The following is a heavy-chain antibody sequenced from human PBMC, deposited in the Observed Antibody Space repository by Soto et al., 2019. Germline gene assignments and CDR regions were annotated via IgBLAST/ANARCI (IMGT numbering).Heavy chain of an antibody. Sequence: QVQLQESGPGLVKPSQTLSLTCTVSGGSISSDDYYWSWIRQPPGKGLEWIGDIHDTATTSYSPSLKTPLTLSVATSKNQFSLTLRSVTAADTAVYFCASQYYDFSSGALDFWGQGILVTVSS. D-gene: IGHD3-3*01. CDR2: IHDTATT. J-gene: IGHJ4*02. CDR1: GGSISSDDYY. CDR3: ASQYYDFSSGALDF. V-gene: IGHV4-30-4*01.